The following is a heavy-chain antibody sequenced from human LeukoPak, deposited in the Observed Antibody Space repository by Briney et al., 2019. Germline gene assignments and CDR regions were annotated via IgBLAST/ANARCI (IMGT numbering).Heavy chain of an antibody. V-gene: IGHV1-2*02. D-gene: IGHD2-2*02. CDR3: ARDLGEVVPATIMAFDI. CDR1: GYTFTGYY. J-gene: IGHJ3*02. Sequence: ASVKVSCKASGYTFTGYYMHWVRQAPGQGLEWMGWINPNSGGTNYAQKFQGRDTMTRDTSISTAYMELSRLRSDDTAVYYCARDLGEVVPATIMAFDIWGQGTMVTVSS. CDR2: INPNSGGT.